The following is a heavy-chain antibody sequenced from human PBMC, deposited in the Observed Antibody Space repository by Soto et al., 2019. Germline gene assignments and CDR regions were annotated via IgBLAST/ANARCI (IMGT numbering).Heavy chain of an antibody. CDR2: INAGNGNT. Sequence: QVQLVQSGAEEKKPGASVKVSCKASGYTFTSYAMHWVRQAPGQRLEWMGWINAGNGNTKYSQKFQGRVTITSDTSASTAYIEMSSLRSEDTAVYYCARGITLPTPLDYWGQGTLVTVSS. CDR3: ARGITLPTPLDY. D-gene: IGHD1-20*01. CDR1: GYTFTSYA. J-gene: IGHJ4*02. V-gene: IGHV1-3*05.